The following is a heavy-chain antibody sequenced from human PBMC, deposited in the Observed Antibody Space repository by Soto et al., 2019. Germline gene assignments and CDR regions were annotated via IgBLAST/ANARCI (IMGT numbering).Heavy chain of an antibody. J-gene: IGHJ6*02. D-gene: IGHD2-2*02. CDR3: ARQDIVVVPAAIGYGMDV. V-gene: IGHV3-30-3*01. CDR2: ISYDGSNR. CDR1: GFTFSSYA. Sequence: GGSLRLSCAASGFTFSSYAMHWVRQAPGKGLEWVAVISYDGSNRYYADSVKGRFTISRDNSKNTLYLQMNSLRAEDTAVYYCARQDIVVVPAAIGYGMDVWGQGTTVTVS.